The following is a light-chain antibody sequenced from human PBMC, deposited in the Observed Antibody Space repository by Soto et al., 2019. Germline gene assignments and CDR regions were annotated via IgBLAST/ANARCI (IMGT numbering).Light chain of an antibody. CDR1: QSISNW. Sequence: DIPMTQSPYSLSASVGASVSIACRASQSISNWLAWYQQRPGQAPKLLIYRASSFAGGVPSRFSGRGSGTEFTLTISSLQPEDFATYYCQKYNTFPGTFGPGTKVDIK. CDR3: QKYNTFPGT. J-gene: IGKJ1*01. V-gene: IGKV1-5*03. CDR2: RAS.